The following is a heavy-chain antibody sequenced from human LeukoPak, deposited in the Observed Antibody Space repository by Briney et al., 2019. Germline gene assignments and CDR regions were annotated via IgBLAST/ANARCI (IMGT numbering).Heavy chain of an antibody. J-gene: IGHJ4*02. Sequence: SETLSLTCAVYGGSFSGYYWSWIRQPPGKGLEWIGEINHSGSTNYNPSLKSRVTISVDTSKNQFSLKLSSVTAADTAVYYCARVPQHYYDSSGYYDYWGQGTLVTVSS. V-gene: IGHV4-34*01. CDR3: ARVPQHYYDSSGYYDY. D-gene: IGHD3-22*01. CDR2: INHSGST. CDR1: GGSFSGYY.